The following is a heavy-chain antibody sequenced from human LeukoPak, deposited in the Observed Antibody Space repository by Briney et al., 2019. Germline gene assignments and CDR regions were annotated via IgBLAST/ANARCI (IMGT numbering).Heavy chain of an antibody. J-gene: IGHJ5*02. V-gene: IGHV3-11*01. Sequence: PGGSLRLSCAASGFTFSDYYMGWIRQAPGKGLEWVSYISSSGSTIYYADSVKGRFTISRDNAKNSLYLQMNSLRAEDTAVYYCARDQGYSGYDWRFDPWGQGTLVTVSS. CDR2: ISSSGSTI. CDR3: ARDQGYSGYDWRFDP. D-gene: IGHD5-12*01. CDR1: GFTFSDYY.